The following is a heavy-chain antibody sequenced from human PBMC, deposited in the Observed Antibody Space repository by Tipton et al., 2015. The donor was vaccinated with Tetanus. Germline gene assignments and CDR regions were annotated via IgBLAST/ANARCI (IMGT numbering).Heavy chain of an antibody. D-gene: IGHD2-21*01. V-gene: IGHV4-31*03. J-gene: IGHJ4*02. Sequence: TLSLTCTVSGGSVNSGGYYWIWIRLHPRQGLEYIGYVYNSGTTYYKPSLERRVTISIDISTNQFSLSLTSVTAADTALYYCAREVYNGGFYSGVDSWGQGTLVTVSS. CDR3: AREVYNGGFYSGVDS. CDR1: GGSVNSGGYY. CDR2: VYNSGTT.